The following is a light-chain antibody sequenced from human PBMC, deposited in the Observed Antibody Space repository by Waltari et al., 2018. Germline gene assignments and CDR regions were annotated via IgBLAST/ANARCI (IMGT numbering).Light chain of an antibody. J-gene: IGLJ3*02. CDR1: SSDIGLYDL. CDR3: CSFAGRSWL. CDR2: ETT. Sequence: QSALTQPASVSASLGQSLTISCTGTSSDIGLYDLISWYQQHPGKAPKPIIHETTKLPSGVPNRVSGSKSGNTASLTISGLQAEDEADYYCCSFAGRSWLFGGGTKLTVL. V-gene: IGLV2-23*01.